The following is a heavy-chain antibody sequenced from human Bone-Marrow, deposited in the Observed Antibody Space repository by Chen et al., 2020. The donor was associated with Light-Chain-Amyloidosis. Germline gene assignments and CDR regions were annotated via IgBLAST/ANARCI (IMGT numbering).Heavy chain of an antibody. CDR2: IYPDDSDA. CDR1: GYTFPNYW. Sequence: EVQLEQSGPEVKKPGESLKISCKGSGYTFPNYWIGWVRQMPGKGLEWMGVIYPDDSDARYSQSFEGQVTISADKSITTAYLQWRSLKASDTAMYYCARRRDGYNFDYWGHGTLVTVSS. V-gene: IGHV5-51*01. J-gene: IGHJ4*01. CDR3: ARRRDGYNFDY. D-gene: IGHD5-12*01.